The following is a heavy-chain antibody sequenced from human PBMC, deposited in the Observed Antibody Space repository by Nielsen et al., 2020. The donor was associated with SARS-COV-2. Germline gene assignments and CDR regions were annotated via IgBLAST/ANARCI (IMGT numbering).Heavy chain of an antibody. D-gene: IGHD5-18*01. Sequence: GSLRLSCAVSGGSISSSNWWSWVRQPPGKGLEWIGEIYHSGSTNYNPSLKSRVTISVDKSKNQFSLKLSSVTAADTAVYYCARGGVDTVSTFDYWGQGTLVTVSS. CDR1: GGSISSSNW. CDR2: IYHSGST. CDR3: ARGGVDTVSTFDY. V-gene: IGHV4-4*02. J-gene: IGHJ4*02.